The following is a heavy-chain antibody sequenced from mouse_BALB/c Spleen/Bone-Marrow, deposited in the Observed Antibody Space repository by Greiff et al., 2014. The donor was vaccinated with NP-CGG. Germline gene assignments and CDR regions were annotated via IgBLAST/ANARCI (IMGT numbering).Heavy chain of an antibody. V-gene: IGHV14-3*02. D-gene: IGHD1-2*01. CDR1: GFNIKDTY. J-gene: IGHJ2*01. CDR2: IDPANGNT. CDR3: ARTAPENFDY. Sequence: EVQLMESGAELVKPGASVKLSCTASGFNIKDTYMHWVKQRPEQGLEWIGRIDPANGNTKYDPKFQGKATITADTSSNTAYLQLSSLTSEDTAVYYCARTAPENFDYWGQGTTLTVSS.